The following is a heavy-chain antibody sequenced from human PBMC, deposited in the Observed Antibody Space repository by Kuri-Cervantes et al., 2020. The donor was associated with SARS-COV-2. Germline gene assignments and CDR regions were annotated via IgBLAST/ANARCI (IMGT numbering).Heavy chain of an antibody. CDR2: IYYSGDT. J-gene: IGHJ6*02. CDR1: GGSISSYY. CDR3: ARDIVVVPAAKWGRDSTYYYYYGMDV. Sequence: GSLRLSCTVSGGSISSYYWSWIRQPPGKGLEWIGCIYYSGDTKYNPSLKSRVTISVDTSKSQFSLKLRSVTAADTAVYYCARDIVVVPAAKWGRDSTYYYYYGMDVWGQGTTVTVSS. D-gene: IGHD2-2*01. V-gene: IGHV4-59*01.